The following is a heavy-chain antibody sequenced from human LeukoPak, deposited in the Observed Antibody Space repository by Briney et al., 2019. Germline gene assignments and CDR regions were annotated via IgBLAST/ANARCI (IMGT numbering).Heavy chain of an antibody. CDR3: ASLVVPAASPGRYYYYMDV. J-gene: IGHJ6*03. V-gene: IGHV1-69*05. Sequence: SVKVSCKASGYTFTSYYMHWVRQAPGQGLEWMGGIIPIFGTANYAQKFQGRVTITTDESTSTAYMELSSLRSEDTAVYYCASLVVPAASPGRYYYYMDVWGKGTTVTVSS. CDR2: IIPIFGTA. D-gene: IGHD2-2*01. CDR1: GYTFTSYY.